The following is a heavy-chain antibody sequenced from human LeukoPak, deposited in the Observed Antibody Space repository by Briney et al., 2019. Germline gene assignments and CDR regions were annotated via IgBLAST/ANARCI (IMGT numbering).Heavy chain of an antibody. J-gene: IGHJ5*02. D-gene: IGHD3-22*01. V-gene: IGHV1-2*02. CDR2: INPNSGGT. Sequence: ASVTVSCKASGYTFTGYYMHWVRQAPGQGLEWMGWINPNSGGTNYAQKFQGRVTMTRDTSISTAYMELSRLRSDDTAVYYCARTVYYYDSSGYNNWFDPWGQGTLVTVSS. CDR1: GYTFTGYY. CDR3: ARTVYYYDSSGYNNWFDP.